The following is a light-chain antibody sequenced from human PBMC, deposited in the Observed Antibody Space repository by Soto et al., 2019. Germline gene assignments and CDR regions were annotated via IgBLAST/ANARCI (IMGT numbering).Light chain of an antibody. J-gene: IGKJ5*01. CDR1: QSFRGL. V-gene: IGKV3-11*01. CDR2: DAY. Sequence: EVVLTQSPVTLSLSPGERATLSCRASQSFRGLLAWYQQKPGQAPTLLSYDAYNRATGIPPRFSGSGSGTDFTLTISSLEPEDSAVYYCQQRHMWTITFGQGTRLEIK. CDR3: QQRHMWTIT.